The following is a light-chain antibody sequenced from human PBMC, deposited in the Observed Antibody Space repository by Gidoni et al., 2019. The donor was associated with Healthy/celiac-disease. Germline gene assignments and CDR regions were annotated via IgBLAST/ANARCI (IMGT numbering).Light chain of an antibody. CDR2: KAS. CDR3: QQYNSYQFT. V-gene: IGKV1-5*03. Sequence: DIQMTQSPSTLSASVGDRVTITCRASQSISSWLAWYQQKPGKAPKLLIYKASSLESGVPSRFSGSGSGTEFTLTISSLQPDDFATYYCQQYNSYQFTIGPGTKVDIK. J-gene: IGKJ3*01. CDR1: QSISSW.